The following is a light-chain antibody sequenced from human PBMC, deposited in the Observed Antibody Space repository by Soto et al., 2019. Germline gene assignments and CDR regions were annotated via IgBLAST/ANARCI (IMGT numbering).Light chain of an antibody. V-gene: IGKV1-9*01. Sequence: DIQLTQSPSSLSESVGDRVTITCRASQGISSYLAWYQQKPGKAPKLLIYAASTLQSEVPSRFSGSGSGTEFTLTISSLQPDDFATYYCQHYNSYSEAFGQGTKGDIK. CDR1: QGISSY. CDR2: AAS. J-gene: IGKJ1*01. CDR3: QHYNSYSEA.